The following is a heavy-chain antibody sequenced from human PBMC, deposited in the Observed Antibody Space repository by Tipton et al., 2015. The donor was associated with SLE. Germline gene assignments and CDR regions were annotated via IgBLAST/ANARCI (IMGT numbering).Heavy chain of an antibody. CDR3: ARASGIAAAEAFDI. V-gene: IGHV4-59*01. D-gene: IGHD6-13*01. CDR1: GGSISSYY. J-gene: IGHJ3*02. Sequence: TLSLTCTASGGSISSYYWSWIRQPPGKGLEWIGYIYYSGSTNYNPSLKSRVTISVDTSKNQFSLKLSSVTAADTAVYYCARASGIAAAEAFDIWGQGTMVTVSS. CDR2: IYYSGST.